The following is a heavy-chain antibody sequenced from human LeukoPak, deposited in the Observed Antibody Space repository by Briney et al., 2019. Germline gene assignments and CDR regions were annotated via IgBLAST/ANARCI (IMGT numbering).Heavy chain of an antibody. CDR1: GFTFSDYS. J-gene: IGHJ4*02. CDR2: ISSSSSYI. CDR3: AKTPPSYGR. Sequence: GGSLRLSCAASGFTFSDYSMNWVRQAPGKGLEWVSSISSSSSYIYYADSVKGRFTISRDNSKNSLYLQMNSLRTEDTALYYCAKTPPSYGRWGQGTLVTVSS. D-gene: IGHD4-23*01. V-gene: IGHV3-21*04.